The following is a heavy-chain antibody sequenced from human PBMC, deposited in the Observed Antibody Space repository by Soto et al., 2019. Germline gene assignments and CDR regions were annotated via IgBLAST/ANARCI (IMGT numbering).Heavy chain of an antibody. D-gene: IGHD2-21*02. J-gene: IGHJ6*02. V-gene: IGHV4-38-2*01. Sequence: KPSETLSLTCAVSGYSISSGYYWGWIRQPPGKGLEWIGSIYHSGSTYYNPSLKSRVTISVDTSKNQFSLKLSSVTAADTAVYYCARVRAGGXHIVVVTAIHHYYGMDVWGQGTTVTVSS. CDR2: IYHSGST. CDR1: GYSISSGYY. CDR3: ARVRAGGXHIVVVTAIHHYYGMDV.